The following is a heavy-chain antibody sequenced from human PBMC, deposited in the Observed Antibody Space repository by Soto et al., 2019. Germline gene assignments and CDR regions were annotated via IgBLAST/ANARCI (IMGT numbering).Heavy chain of an antibody. D-gene: IGHD4-17*01. V-gene: IGHV4-34*01. CDR2: INHSGST. J-gene: IGHJ5*02. CDR3: ARSSTTVSTSGWFDP. CDR1: GGSFSGYY. Sequence: QVQLQQWGAGLLKPSETLSLTCAVYGGSFSGYYWSWIRQPPGKGLEWIGEINHSGSTNYNPSLKSRVTLSVDTSKNQFSLKLSSVTAADTAVYYCARSSTTVSTSGWFDPWGQGTLVTVSS.